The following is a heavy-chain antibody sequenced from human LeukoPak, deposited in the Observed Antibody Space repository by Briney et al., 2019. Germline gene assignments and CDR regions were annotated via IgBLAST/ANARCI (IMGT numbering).Heavy chain of an antibody. Sequence: NPSETLSLTCTVSGGSISSGGYYWSWIRQHPGKGLEWIGYIYYSGSTYYNPSLKSRVSISVDTSKNQFSLKLSSVTAAGTAVYYCARDRSGYGDFDYWGQGTLVTVSS. CDR1: GGSISSGGYY. D-gene: IGHD3-3*01. CDR2: IYYSGST. CDR3: ARDRSGYGDFDY. V-gene: IGHV4-31*03. J-gene: IGHJ4*02.